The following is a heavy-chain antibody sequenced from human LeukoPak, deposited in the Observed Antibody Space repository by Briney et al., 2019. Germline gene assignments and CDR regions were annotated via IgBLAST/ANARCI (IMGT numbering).Heavy chain of an antibody. CDR3: AREEDTAMVTV. CDR1: GFTFSDYY. D-gene: IGHD5-18*01. CDR2: ISSSGSTI. V-gene: IGHV3-11*01. J-gene: IGHJ4*02. Sequence: GRSLRLSCAASGFTFSDYYMSWIRQAPGKGLEWVSYISSSGSTIYYADSVKGRFTISRDNAKNSLYLQMNSLRAEDTAVYYCAREEDTAMVTVWGQGTLVTVSS.